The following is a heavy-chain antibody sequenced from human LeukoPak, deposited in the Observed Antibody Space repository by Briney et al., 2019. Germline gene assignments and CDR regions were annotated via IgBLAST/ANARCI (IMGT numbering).Heavy chain of an antibody. CDR2: IHSSSAYT. D-gene: IGHD4-17*01. J-gene: IGHJ4*02. V-gene: IGHV3-11*06. CDR3: ARTGDYESFDY. CDR1: GFTFSDYY. Sequence: GGSLRLSCAASGFTFSDYYMNWIRQAPGKGLEWVSYIHSSSAYTNYADSVKGRFTISRDNAKNSLYLQMNSLRAEDTAVYYCARTGDYESFDYWGQGALVTVSS.